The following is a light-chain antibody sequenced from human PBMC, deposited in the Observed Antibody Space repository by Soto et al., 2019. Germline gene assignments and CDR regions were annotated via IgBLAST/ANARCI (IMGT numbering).Light chain of an antibody. Sequence: IVMTQSPLSLPVTPGEPASISCRSSQSLLHSNGYNYLDWYLQKPGQSPQLLIYLGSNRASGVPGRFSGSGSGTDFTLKISRVEAEDVGVYYCMQALQTPRTFGQGTKVEIK. V-gene: IGKV2-28*01. J-gene: IGKJ1*01. CDR3: MQALQTPRT. CDR1: QSLLHSNGYNY. CDR2: LGS.